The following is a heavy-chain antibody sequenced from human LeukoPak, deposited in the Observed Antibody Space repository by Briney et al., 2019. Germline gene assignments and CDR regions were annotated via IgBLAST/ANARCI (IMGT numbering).Heavy chain of an antibody. D-gene: IGHD5-24*01. J-gene: IGHJ6*03. CDR2: INHSGST. CDR3: ARGRDGYKGPPVHATYYYYYYMDV. V-gene: IGHV4-34*01. CDR1: GGSFSGYY. Sequence: KPSETLSLTCAVYGGSFSGYYWTWIRQPPGKGLEWIGEINHSGSTNYNPSLKSRVTISVDTSKSQFSLKLNSVTAADTAVYYCARGRDGYKGPPVHATYYYYYYMDVWGKGTTVTVSS.